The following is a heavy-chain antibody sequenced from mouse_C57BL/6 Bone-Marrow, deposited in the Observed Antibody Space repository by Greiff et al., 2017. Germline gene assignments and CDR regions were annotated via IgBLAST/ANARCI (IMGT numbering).Heavy chain of an antibody. CDR2: ISNLASSI. Sequence: EVKVEESGGGLVQPGGSLKLSCAASGFTFSDYGMAWVRQAPRKGPEWVAFISNLASSIYYADTVTGRFTISRENAKNTLYLEMSSLRSEDTAMYYCARRDYYGSILYAMDYWGQGTSVTVSS. J-gene: IGHJ4*01. CDR1: GFTFSDYG. CDR3: ARRDYYGSILYAMDY. D-gene: IGHD1-1*01. V-gene: IGHV5-15*04.